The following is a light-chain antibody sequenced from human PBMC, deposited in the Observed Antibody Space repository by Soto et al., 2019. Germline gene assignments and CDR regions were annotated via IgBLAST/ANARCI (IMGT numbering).Light chain of an antibody. Sequence: DPPMTQSPSSLSASVGDRVTITCQASQDIGKYLNWYQQKPGKAPELLIYDASLLEAGVPSRFSGSGSGTDFTFTISSLQPEDLATYYCQQYDNLPLTFGPGTKVDIK. CDR3: QQYDNLPLT. V-gene: IGKV1-33*01. CDR1: QDIGKY. J-gene: IGKJ3*01. CDR2: DAS.